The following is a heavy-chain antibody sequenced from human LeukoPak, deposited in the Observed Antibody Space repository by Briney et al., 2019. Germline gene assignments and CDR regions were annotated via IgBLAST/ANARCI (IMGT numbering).Heavy chain of an antibody. Sequence: ASVKVSCKASGYTSTGYYMHWVRQAPGQGLEWMGWINPNSGGTNYAQKLQGRVTMTRDTSISTAYMELSRLRSDDTAVYYCARGLVGATLFDYWGQGTLVTVSS. D-gene: IGHD1-26*01. CDR2: INPNSGGT. CDR3: ARGLVGATLFDY. CDR1: GYTSTGYY. J-gene: IGHJ4*02. V-gene: IGHV1-2*02.